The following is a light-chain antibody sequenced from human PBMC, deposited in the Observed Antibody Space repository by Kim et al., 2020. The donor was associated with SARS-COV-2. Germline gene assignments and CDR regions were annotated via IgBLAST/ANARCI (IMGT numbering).Light chain of an antibody. Sequence: APGKTATITCGGDDIGTKSVHWYQQKPGQAPVLVIYYDTDRPSGIPERFSASNSGNTATLTVSRVEVGDEADYYCQVWDSGSDQWVFGGGTKVTVL. V-gene: IGLV3-21*04. CDR3: QVWDSGSDQWV. CDR2: YDT. CDR1: DIGTKS. J-gene: IGLJ3*02.